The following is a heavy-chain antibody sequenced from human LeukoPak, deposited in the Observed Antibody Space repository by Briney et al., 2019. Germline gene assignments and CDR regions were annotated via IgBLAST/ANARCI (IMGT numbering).Heavy chain of an antibody. Sequence: GESLKISCKGSGYIFSNYWIGWVRQMPGKGLEWMGIIYPVDSDTKYSPSFQGQVTISADKSINTVYLQWSSLKASDTAMYYCASLSYYNSWSGFDYWGQGTLVTVSS. J-gene: IGHJ4*02. CDR1: GYIFSNYW. CDR2: IYPVDSDT. CDR3: ASLSYYNSWSGFDY. D-gene: IGHD3-3*01. V-gene: IGHV5-51*01.